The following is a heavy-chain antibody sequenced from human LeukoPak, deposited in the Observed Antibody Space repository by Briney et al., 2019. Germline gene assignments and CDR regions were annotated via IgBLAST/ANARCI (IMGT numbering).Heavy chain of an antibody. CDR2: IYYSGST. CDR1: GGSIRTYY. CDR3: ARQNYYDSSGPLDY. Sequence: SETLSLTCTVSGGSIRTYYWSWIRQPPGKGLEWIGYIYYSGSTNYNPSLKSRVTISVDTSKNQFSLKLSSVTAADTAVYYCARQNYYDSSGPLDYWGQGTLVTVSS. V-gene: IGHV4-59*01. D-gene: IGHD3-22*01. J-gene: IGHJ4*02.